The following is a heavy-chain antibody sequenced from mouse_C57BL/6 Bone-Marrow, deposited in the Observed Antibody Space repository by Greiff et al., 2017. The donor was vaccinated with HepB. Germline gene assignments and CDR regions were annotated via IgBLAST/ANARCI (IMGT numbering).Heavy chain of an antibody. D-gene: IGHD3-1*01. CDR2: IYPGSGST. CDR3: ARPQLPVPYFDY. CDR1: GYTFTSYW. J-gene: IGHJ2*01. Sequence: QVQLQQPGAELVKPGASVKMSCKASGYTFTSYWITWVKQRPGQGLEWIGDIYPGSGSTNYNEKFKSKATLTVDTSSSTAYMQLIILTSEDSAVYYCARPQLPVPYFDYWGQGTTLTVSS. V-gene: IGHV1-55*01.